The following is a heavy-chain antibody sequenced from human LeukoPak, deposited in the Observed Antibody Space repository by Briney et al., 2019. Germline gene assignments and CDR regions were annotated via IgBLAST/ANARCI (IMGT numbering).Heavy chain of an antibody. Sequence: ASVKASCKASGYTFTSYYMHWVRQAPGQGLEWMGWMNPNSGNTGYAQKFQGRATMTRNTSISTAYMELSSLRSEDTAVYYCARAATAGTLNFDYWGQGTLVTVSS. J-gene: IGHJ4*02. V-gene: IGHV1-8*02. CDR2: MNPNSGNT. D-gene: IGHD6-13*01. CDR3: ARAATAGTLNFDY. CDR1: GYTFTSYY.